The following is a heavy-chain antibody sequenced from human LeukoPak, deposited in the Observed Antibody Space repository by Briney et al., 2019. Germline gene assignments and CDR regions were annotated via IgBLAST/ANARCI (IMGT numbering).Heavy chain of an antibody. Sequence: ASVKVSCKASGGTFSSYAISWVRQAPGQGLEWMGGIIPLFGTANYAQKFQGRVTITADESTSTAYMGLSSLRSEDTAVYHCARDPERVQLERHAFDIWGQGTMVTVSS. D-gene: IGHD1-1*01. J-gene: IGHJ3*02. CDR2: IIPLFGTA. CDR1: GGTFSSYA. V-gene: IGHV1-69*01. CDR3: ARDPERVQLERHAFDI.